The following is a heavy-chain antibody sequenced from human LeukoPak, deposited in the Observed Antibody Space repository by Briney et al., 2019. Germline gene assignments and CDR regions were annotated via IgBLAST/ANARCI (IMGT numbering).Heavy chain of an antibody. Sequence: SETLSLTCAVYGGSFSGYYWSWIRQPPGKGLEWIGEINHSGSTNYNPSLKSRVTISVDTSKNQFSLKVSSVTAADTAVYYCASTRRAAVAGRFDSWGQGTLVTVSS. CDR1: GGSFSGYY. CDR3: ASTRRAAVAGRFDS. V-gene: IGHV4-34*01. J-gene: IGHJ4*02. D-gene: IGHD6-19*01. CDR2: INHSGST.